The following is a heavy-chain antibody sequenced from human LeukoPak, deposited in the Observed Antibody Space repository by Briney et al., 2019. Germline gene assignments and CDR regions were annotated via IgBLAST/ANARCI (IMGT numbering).Heavy chain of an antibody. CDR2: IYSDGTP. V-gene: IGHV3-53*01. CDR1: GLTVSSND. Sequence: GGSLRLSCAPFGLTVSSNDMNWVRQAPGKGLEWVSTIYSDGTPYYADSLKGRFTISRDNSKNTLYLRMNSLRAEDTAIYYCARAIQSHLLKGYFVYWGQGALVTVSS. CDR3: ARAIQSHLLKGYFVY. J-gene: IGHJ4*02. D-gene: IGHD2-2*01.